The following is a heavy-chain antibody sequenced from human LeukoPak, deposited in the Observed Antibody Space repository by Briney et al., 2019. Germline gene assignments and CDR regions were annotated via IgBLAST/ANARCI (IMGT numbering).Heavy chain of an antibody. V-gene: IGHV3-66*01. D-gene: IGHD6-19*01. CDR1: GFTFSSYA. CDR2: IYSGGST. Sequence: GGSLRLSCAASGFTFSSYAMTWVRQAPGKGLEWVSVIYSGGSTYYADSVKGRFTISRDNSKNTLYLQMNSLRAEDTAVYYCARDSFLSVAGTTDYYGMDVWGQGTTVTVSS. CDR3: ARDSFLSVAGTTDYYGMDV. J-gene: IGHJ6*02.